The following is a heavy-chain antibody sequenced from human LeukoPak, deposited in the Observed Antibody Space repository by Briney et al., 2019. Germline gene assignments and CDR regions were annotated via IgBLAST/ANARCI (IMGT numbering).Heavy chain of an antibody. CDR1: GYTFTSYY. J-gene: IGHJ4*02. CDR2: INHSGCST. V-gene: IGHV1-46*01. D-gene: IGHD5-24*01. Sequence: ASVKVSCKASGYTFTSYYMHWVRQAPGQGLEWMGIINHSGCSTSYAQKFQGRVTITRDTSTSTVYMELSSLRSEDTAVYYCARQSRDGYNFVGYWGQGTLVTVSS. CDR3: ARQSRDGYNFVGY.